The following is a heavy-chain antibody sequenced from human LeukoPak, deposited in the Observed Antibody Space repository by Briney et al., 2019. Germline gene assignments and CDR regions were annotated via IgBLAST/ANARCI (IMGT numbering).Heavy chain of an antibody. CDR1: GFTFSSYA. CDR2: ISGSGGST. V-gene: IGHV3-23*01. D-gene: IGHD6-13*01. Sequence: GGSHTLSCAASGFTFSSYAMSWVRQAPGKGLEWVSAISGSGGSTYYADSVKGRFTISRDNSKNTLYLQMNSLRAEDTAVYYCAKHSRRYSSSWQGDFQHWGQGTLVTLSS. CDR3: AKHSRRYSSSWQGDFQH. J-gene: IGHJ1*01.